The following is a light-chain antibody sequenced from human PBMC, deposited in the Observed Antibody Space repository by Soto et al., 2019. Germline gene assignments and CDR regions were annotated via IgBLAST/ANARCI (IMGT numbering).Light chain of an antibody. Sequence: AIQLTQSPSSLSASVGDRVTITCRASQDIRGALAWYQQKPGKPPKLLIFDVSSLQSGVPSRFSGSGSGTDVTLTISSLQPEDFAPYYCQQFNTSPITFGQGTRLEIK. CDR1: QDIRGA. V-gene: IGKV1-13*02. CDR2: DVS. J-gene: IGKJ5*01. CDR3: QQFNTSPIT.